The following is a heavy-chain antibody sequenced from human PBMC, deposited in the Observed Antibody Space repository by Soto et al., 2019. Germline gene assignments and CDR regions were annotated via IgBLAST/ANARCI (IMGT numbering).Heavy chain of an antibody. J-gene: IGHJ4*02. Sequence: GGSLRLSCAASGFTFSSYAMSWVRQAPGKGLEWVPAISGSGGSTYYADSVKGRFTISRDNSKNTLYLQMNSLRAEDTAVYYCAKDRVPRYSSSSVFDYWGQGNLVTVS. D-gene: IGHD6-6*01. CDR3: AKDRVPRYSSSSVFDY. CDR1: GFTFSSYA. V-gene: IGHV3-23*01. CDR2: ISGSGGST.